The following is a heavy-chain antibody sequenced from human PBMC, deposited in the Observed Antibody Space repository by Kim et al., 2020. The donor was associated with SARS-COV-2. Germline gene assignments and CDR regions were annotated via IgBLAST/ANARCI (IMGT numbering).Heavy chain of an antibody. Sequence: SETLSLTCAVSGGSISSSNWWSWVRQPPGKGLEWIGEIYHSGSTNYNPSLKSRVTISVDKSKNQFSLKLSSVTAADTAVYYCARVQHSSGYYYPFDYWGQGTLVTVSS. CDR1: GGSISSSNW. CDR3: ARVQHSSGYYYPFDY. CDR2: IYHSGST. V-gene: IGHV4-4*02. D-gene: IGHD3-22*01. J-gene: IGHJ4*02.